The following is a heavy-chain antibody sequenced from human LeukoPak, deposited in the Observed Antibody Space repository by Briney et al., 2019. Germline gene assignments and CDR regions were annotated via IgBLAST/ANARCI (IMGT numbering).Heavy chain of an antibody. J-gene: IGHJ4*02. Sequence: ASVKVSCKASGYTFTGYYMHWVRQAPGQGLEWMGCINPNNVGTNYAQKFQGRVTMTLDTSISTGYMELSRLRSDDTAIYFCARVDGGEWYYFDYWGQGTLVTVFS. V-gene: IGHV1-2*02. D-gene: IGHD2-8*02. CDR3: ARVDGGEWYYFDY. CDR1: GYTFTGYY. CDR2: INPNNVGT.